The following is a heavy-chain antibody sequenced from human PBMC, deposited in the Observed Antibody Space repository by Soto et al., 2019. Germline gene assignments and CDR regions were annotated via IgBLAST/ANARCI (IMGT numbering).Heavy chain of an antibody. Sequence: QVQLQQWGAGLLKPSETLSLTCTVNGGSLTGYYWSWIRQPPGKGLEWIGEVKDGGSTNYSPSLRGRISISADTSNNHFSRRLNSVTAADPAVYFCARGQEGIVATHWDQGALVTVSS. CDR2: VKDGGST. CDR1: GGSLTGYY. J-gene: IGHJ4*02. CDR3: ARGQEGIVATH. V-gene: IGHV4-34*01. D-gene: IGHD5-12*01.